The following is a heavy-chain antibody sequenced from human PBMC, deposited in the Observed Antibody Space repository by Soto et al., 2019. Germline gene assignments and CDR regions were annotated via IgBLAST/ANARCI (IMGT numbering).Heavy chain of an antibody. D-gene: IGHD3-9*01. CDR3: ARTTFYDIFTAYYSLFDY. V-gene: IGHV4-31*03. CDR1: GGSISSGSFY. CDR2: ISDSGSS. J-gene: IGHJ4*02. Sequence: QVQLQESGPGLVKPSQTLTLTCTVSGGSISSGSFYWSWIRQHPGKGLGWIGHISDSGSSYYNPSFESRVTISVDTSKNQFYLTSSAVTAADTAVYFCARTTFYDIFTAYYSLFDYWGQGTLVTVSS.